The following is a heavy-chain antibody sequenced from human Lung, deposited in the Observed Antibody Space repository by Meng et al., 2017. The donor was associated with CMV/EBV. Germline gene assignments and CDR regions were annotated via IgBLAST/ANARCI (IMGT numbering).Heavy chain of an antibody. J-gene: IGHJ5*02. Sequence: LSLTCTVSGASVSSGSDYWSWFRQPPGRGLEWIGYFFNTGSTNYNPSLKSRVTISVDTSTNQFSLRLSSVTTADTAVYYCTRNYDRWGQGTLVTVSS. CDR2: FFNTGST. CDR1: GASVSSGSDY. CDR3: TRNYDR. V-gene: IGHV4-61*01. D-gene: IGHD5-24*01.